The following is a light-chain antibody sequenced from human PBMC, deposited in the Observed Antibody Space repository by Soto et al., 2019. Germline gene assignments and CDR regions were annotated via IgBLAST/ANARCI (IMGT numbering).Light chain of an antibody. V-gene: IGLV3-1*01. CDR2: QDN. J-gene: IGLJ2*01. CDR3: QAWDGSTANVV. Sequence: SYELTQLPSVSVSPGQTASITCSGDKLGNRYACWYQQKAGQSPVLVIYQDNKRPSGIPERFSGSNSGNTATLTISGTQAMDEADYYCQAWDGSTANVVFGGGTKLTVL. CDR1: KLGNRY.